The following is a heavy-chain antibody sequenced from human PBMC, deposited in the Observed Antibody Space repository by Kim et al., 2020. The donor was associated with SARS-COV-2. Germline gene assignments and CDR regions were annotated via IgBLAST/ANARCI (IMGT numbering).Heavy chain of an antibody. CDR1: GGTFSSYA. CDR2: IIPIFGTA. J-gene: IGHJ3*02. V-gene: IGHV1-69*13. D-gene: IGHD3-22*01. CDR3: ARLYDSSGYPRGFDI. Sequence: SVKVSCKASGGTFSSYAISWVRQAPGQGLEWMGGIIPIFGTANYAQKFQGRVTITADESTSTAYMELSSLRSEDTAVYYCARLYDSSGYPRGFDIWGQGTMVTVSS.